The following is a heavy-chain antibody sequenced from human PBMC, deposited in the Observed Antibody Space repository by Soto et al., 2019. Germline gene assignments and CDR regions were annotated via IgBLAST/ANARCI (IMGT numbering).Heavy chain of an antibody. V-gene: IGHV3-66*01. CDR3: ARDVNTVTQHYFHYIDV. CDR1: GLTVGSNY. CDR2: IYTGGST. J-gene: IGHJ6*03. Sequence: EVQLVESGGGLVQPGGSLRLSCAAPGLTVGSNYMSWVRKPPGKELEGVSVIYTGGSTYYADSVKGRFTISRDNSKNTLYLQMNSLTAEDTAVYFCARDVNTVTQHYFHYIDVWGKGTTVTVSS. D-gene: IGHD4-17*01.